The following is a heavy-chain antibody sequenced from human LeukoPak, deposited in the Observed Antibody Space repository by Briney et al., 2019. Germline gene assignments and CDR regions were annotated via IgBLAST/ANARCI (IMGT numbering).Heavy chain of an antibody. CDR1: GGSFSGYY. CDR3: LRAYHPGGWFDP. CDR2: INHSGST. Sequence: SETLSLTCAVYGGSFSGYYWSWIRQPPGKGLEWIGEINHSGSTNYNPSLKSRVTISVDTSKNQFSLKLSSVTAADTAMYYCLRAYHPGGWFDPWGQGTLVTVSS. V-gene: IGHV4-34*01. D-gene: IGHD2-21*01. J-gene: IGHJ5*02.